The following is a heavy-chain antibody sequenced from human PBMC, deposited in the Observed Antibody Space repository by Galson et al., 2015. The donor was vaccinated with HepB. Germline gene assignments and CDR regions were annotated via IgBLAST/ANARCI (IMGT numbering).Heavy chain of an antibody. CDR2: IYYSGSS. Sequence: SETLSLTCTVSGGSISSYYWSWIRQLPGKGLEWIGCIYYSGSSNYNPSLKSRVTISVDTPKNQSSLKLSSGTAAATAVYYCVRAGVTQWLDTAFDCWGQGTLVTVSS. V-gene: IGHV4-59*01. J-gene: IGHJ4*02. D-gene: IGHD6-19*01. CDR1: GGSISSYY. CDR3: VRAGVTQWLDTAFDC.